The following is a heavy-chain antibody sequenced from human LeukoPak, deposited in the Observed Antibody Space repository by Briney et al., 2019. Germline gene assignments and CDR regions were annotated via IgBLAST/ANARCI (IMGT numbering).Heavy chain of an antibody. D-gene: IGHD3-22*01. Sequence: SETLPLTCTVSGGSISSSSYYWGWIRQPSGKGLEWIGSIYYSGSTYYNPSLKSRVTISVDTSKNQFSLKLSSVTAADTAVYYCARGFGSYYYDSSGYYYTVLGAFDIWGQGTMVTVSS. J-gene: IGHJ3*02. CDR2: IYYSGST. CDR1: GGSISSSSYY. V-gene: IGHV4-39*07. CDR3: ARGFGSYYYDSSGYYYTVLGAFDI.